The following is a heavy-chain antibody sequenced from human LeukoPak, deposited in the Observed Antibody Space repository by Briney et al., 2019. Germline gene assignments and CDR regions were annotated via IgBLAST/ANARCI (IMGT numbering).Heavy chain of an antibody. CDR3: ARDPSYCTGGICYPYFDL. D-gene: IGHD2-15*01. CDR2: ISWKGDIT. CDR1: GFTFSSYG. Sequence: GGSLRLSCAASGFTFSSYGMSWVRQAPGKGLEWVSGISWKGDITGYADSVKGRFTISRDNAKTSLYLQINSLRAEDAALYYCARDPSYCTGGICYPYFDLWGQGTLVTVSS. V-gene: IGHV3-20*04. J-gene: IGHJ4*02.